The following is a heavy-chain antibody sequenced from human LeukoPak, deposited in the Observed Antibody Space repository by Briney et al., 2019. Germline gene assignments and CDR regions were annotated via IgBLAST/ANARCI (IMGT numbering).Heavy chain of an antibody. V-gene: IGHV5-51*01. CDR1: GYSFTSYW. J-gene: IGHJ6*02. Sequence: GESLKISCKGSGYSFTSYWIGWVRQMPGKGLEWMGIIYPGYSDTRYSPSFQGQVTISADKSISTAYLQWSSLKASDTAMYYCARSNLRGYSGYDREYYYYGMDVWGQGTTVTVSS. CDR3: ARSNLRGYSGYDREYYYYGMDV. D-gene: IGHD5-12*01. CDR2: IYPGYSDT.